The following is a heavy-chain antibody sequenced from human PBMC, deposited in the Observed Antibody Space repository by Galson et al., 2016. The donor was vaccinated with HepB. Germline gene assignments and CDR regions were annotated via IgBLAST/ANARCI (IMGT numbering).Heavy chain of an antibody. D-gene: IGHD3-10*01. Sequence: SLRLSCAVFGFNLNSYSMNWVRQAPGKGLEWISYITSSSSLIFYADSVKGRFTISRDNARNSLYLQMNILRDGDTAVYYCARVVYGSGSYYRFYDYWGQGTLVTVSS. J-gene: IGHJ4*02. CDR2: ITSSSSLI. CDR1: GFNLNSYS. CDR3: ARVVYGSGSYYRFYDY. V-gene: IGHV3-48*02.